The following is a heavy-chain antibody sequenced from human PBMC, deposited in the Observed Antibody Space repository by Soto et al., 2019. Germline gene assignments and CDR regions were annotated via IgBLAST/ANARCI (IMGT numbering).Heavy chain of an antibody. CDR1: GYTFTSYY. CDR3: ARDGLVYAIRVSLLYYYYGMAG. V-gene: IGHV1-46*01. CDR2: INPSGGST. Sequence: ASVKVSCKASGYTFTSYYMHWVRQAPGQGLEWMGIINPSGGSTSYAQKFQGRVTMTRDTSTSTVYMELSSLRSEDTAVYYCARDGLVYAIRVSLLYYYYGMAGRGQGTTRTVYS. D-gene: IGHD2-8*01. J-gene: IGHJ6*02.